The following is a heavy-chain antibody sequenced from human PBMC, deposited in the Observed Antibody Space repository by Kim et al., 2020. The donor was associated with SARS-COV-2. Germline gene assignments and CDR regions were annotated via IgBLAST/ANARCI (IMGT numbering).Heavy chain of an antibody. CDR3: ARDPSGYSSSWTFDY. J-gene: IGHJ4*02. D-gene: IGHD6-13*01. Sequence: LSLTCAASGFTFSSYGMHWVRQALGKGLEWVAVIWYDGSNKYYADSVKGRFTISRDNSKNTLYLQMNSLRAEDTAVYYCARDPSGYSSSWTFDYWGQGTLVTVSS. V-gene: IGHV3-33*01. CDR2: IWYDGSNK. CDR1: GFTFSSYG.